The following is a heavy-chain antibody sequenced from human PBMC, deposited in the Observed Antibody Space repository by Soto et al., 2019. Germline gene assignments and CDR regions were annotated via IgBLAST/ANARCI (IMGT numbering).Heavy chain of an antibody. J-gene: IGHJ4*02. CDR3: ARDSGSGSYYQKVDY. Sequence: GGSLRLSCAASGFTFSSYSMNWVRQAPGKGLEWVSSISSSSSYIYYADSVKGRFTISRDNAKNSLYLQMNSLRAEDTAVYYCARDSGSGSYYQKVDYWGQGTLVTVSS. V-gene: IGHV3-21*01. CDR1: GFTFSSYS. CDR2: ISSSSSYI. D-gene: IGHD3-10*01.